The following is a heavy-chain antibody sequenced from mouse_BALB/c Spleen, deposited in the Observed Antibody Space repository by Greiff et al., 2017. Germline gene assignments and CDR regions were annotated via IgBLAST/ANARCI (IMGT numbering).Heavy chain of an antibody. Sequence: EVQLVESGPGLVKPSQSLSLTCTVTGYSITSDYAWNWIRQFPGNKLEWMGYISYSGSTSYNPSLKSRISITRDTSKNQFFLQLNSVTTEDTATYYCASADYYGYAMDYWGQGTSVTVSS. CDR1: GYSITSDYA. CDR2: ISYSGST. V-gene: IGHV3-2*02. CDR3: ASADYYGYAMDY. D-gene: IGHD1-1*01. J-gene: IGHJ4*01.